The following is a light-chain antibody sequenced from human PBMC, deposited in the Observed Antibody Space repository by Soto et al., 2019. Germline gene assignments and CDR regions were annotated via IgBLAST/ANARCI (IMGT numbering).Light chain of an antibody. V-gene: IGKV1-39*01. CDR3: QQSYKTRA. CDR2: AAS. J-gene: IGKJ2*01. CDR1: QTISNY. Sequence: DIQMTQSPASLSASVGDIVTITCRASQTISNYLKWYQQKPGKATKILIYAASSLESGVPSRFSGSGSGTDFTLTISSLQPEDLATYYCQQSYKTRAFGQGTKLEIK.